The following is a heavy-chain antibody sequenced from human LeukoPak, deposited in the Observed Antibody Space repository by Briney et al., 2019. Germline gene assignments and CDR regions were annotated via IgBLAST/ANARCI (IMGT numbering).Heavy chain of an antibody. CDR1: GDSISSGGYY. V-gene: IGHV4-30-2*01. Sequence: SETLSLTCTVSGDSISSGGYYWSWIRQPPGKGLEWIGYIYHSGSTYYNPSLKSRVTISVDRSKNQCSLKLSSVTAADTAVYYCARDPSTGDLGYWGQGTLVTVSS. CDR3: ARDPSTGDLGY. J-gene: IGHJ4*02. CDR2: IYHSGST. D-gene: IGHD7-27*01.